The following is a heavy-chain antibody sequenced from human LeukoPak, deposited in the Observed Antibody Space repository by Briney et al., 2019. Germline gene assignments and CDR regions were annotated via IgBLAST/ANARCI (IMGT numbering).Heavy chain of an antibody. J-gene: IGHJ4*02. CDR3: ARDNSGSYDF. D-gene: IGHD3-10*01. CDR1: GFTFSRYW. CDR2: VKQDGSDK. Sequence: GGSLRLSCAASGFTFSRYWMSWVRQAPGKGLEWVANVKQDGSDKYYVDSVKGRFTISRDNAKNSLYPQMNSLGADDTAVYYCARDNSGSYDFWGQGTLVTVSS. V-gene: IGHV3-7*01.